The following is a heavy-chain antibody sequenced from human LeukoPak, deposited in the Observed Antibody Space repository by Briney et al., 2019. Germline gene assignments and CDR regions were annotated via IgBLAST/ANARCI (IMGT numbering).Heavy chain of an antibody. CDR1: GFTFSSYG. CDR2: ISGGGGST. V-gene: IGHV3-23*01. Sequence: GGSLRLSCAASGFTFSSYGMSWVRQAPGKGLEWVSTISGGGGSTYYADSVKGRFTISRDNAKNSLYLQMDSLRVEDTAVYYCARDPYSGSYGPYYYYYMDVWGEGTTVTISS. D-gene: IGHD1-26*01. J-gene: IGHJ6*03. CDR3: ARDPYSGSYGPYYYYYMDV.